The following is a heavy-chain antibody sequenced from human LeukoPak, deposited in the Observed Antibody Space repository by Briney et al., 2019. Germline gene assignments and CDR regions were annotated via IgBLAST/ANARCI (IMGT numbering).Heavy chain of an antibody. CDR1: GFTFSSYA. Sequence: GGSLRLSCAASGFTFSSYAMSWVRQAPGKGLEWVSAISGSGGSTYYADSVKGRFTISRDNSKNPLYLQMNSLRAEDTAVYYCAKERPSNYDSSGYYTYYFDYWGQGTLVTVSS. J-gene: IGHJ4*02. D-gene: IGHD3-22*01. CDR3: AKERPSNYDSSGYYTYYFDY. V-gene: IGHV3-23*01. CDR2: ISGSGGST.